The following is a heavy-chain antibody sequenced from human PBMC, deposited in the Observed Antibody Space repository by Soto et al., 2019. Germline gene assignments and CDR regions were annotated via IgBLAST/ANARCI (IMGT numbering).Heavy chain of an antibody. J-gene: IGHJ5*02. D-gene: IGHD2-8*01. CDR1: GGSVSSGSYY. CDR3: ARAPIYCTNGVCYLENNWFDP. CDR2: IYYSGST. Sequence: SETLSLTCTVSGGSVSSGSYYWSWIRQPPGKGLEWIGYIYYSGSTNYNPSLKSRVTISVDTSKNQFSLKLSSVTAAGTAVYYCARAPIYCTNGVCYLENNWFDPWGQGTLVTVSS. V-gene: IGHV4-61*01.